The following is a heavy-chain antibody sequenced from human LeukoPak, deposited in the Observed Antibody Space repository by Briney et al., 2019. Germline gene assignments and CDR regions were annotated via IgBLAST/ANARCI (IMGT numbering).Heavy chain of an antibody. J-gene: IGHJ4*02. CDR2: INPNSGGT. CDR3: ARDVSYPEYFDY. CDR1: GYTFTGYY. V-gene: IGHV1-2*02. D-gene: IGHD1-26*01. Sequence: ASVKVSCKASGYTFTGYYMHWVRQAPGQGREWMGWINPNSGGTNYAQKFQGRVTMTRDTSISTAYMELSRLRSDDTAVYYCARDVSYPEYFDYWGQGTLVTVSS.